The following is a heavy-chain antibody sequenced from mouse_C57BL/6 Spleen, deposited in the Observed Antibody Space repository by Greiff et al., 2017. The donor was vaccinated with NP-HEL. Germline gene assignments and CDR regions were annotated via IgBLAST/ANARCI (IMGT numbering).Heavy chain of an antibody. CDR1: GFSFNTYA. CDR3: VRPLYDGLTGDY. J-gene: IGHJ4*01. Sequence: EVQLVESGGGLVQPKGSLKLSCAASGFSFNTYAMNWVRQAPGKGLEWVARIRSKSNNYATYYADSVKDRFTISRDDSESMLYLQMNNLKTEDTAMYYCVRPLYDGLTGDYWGQGTSVTVSS. D-gene: IGHD2-3*01. V-gene: IGHV10-1*01. CDR2: IRSKSNNYAT.